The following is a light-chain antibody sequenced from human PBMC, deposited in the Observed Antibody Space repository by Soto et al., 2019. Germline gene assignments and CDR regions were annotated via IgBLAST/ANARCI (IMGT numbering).Light chain of an antibody. CDR1: QSIGSS. V-gene: IGKV3-11*01. CDR3: QQRTNWPDT. J-gene: IGKJ5*01. Sequence: DIVMTQSPDCLAVPLGERATLSCRASQSIGSSLAWYQQKPGQAPRLLMYGSYHRATGIPARFSGSGSGTDFTLTISSLEPEDFAVYYCQQRTNWPDTFGQGTRLEIK. CDR2: GSY.